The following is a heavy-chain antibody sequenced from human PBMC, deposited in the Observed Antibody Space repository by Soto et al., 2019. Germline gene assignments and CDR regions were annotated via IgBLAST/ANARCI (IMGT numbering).Heavy chain of an antibody. CDR1: DASSSSYK. Sequence: QVQLQESGPGLVKLSETLSLTCTVSDASSSSYKWSWIRQPPGRRLEWIGYIDSSGGPSYNPSPQSRVTISVDTSTKQFSLKRSSVTAADTAVYYCVRQGFGRLHGLVDVWGQGTTVTVSS. CDR2: IDSSGGP. J-gene: IGHJ6*02. V-gene: IGHV4-59*08. CDR3: VRQGFGRLHGLVDV. D-gene: IGHD3-10*01.